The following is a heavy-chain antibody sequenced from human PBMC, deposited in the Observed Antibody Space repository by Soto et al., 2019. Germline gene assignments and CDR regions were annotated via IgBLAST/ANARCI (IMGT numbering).Heavy chain of an antibody. J-gene: IGHJ5*02. V-gene: IGHV4-31*03. CDR3: ARGHWKRGTGFDP. Sequence: QVQLQESGPGLVKPSQTLSRTCTVSGGSISSGGYYWSWIRQHPGKGLEWIGYIYYSGSTYYNPSLKSRVTISVDTSKNQFSLKLSTVTAADTAVYYCARGHWKRGTGFDPWGQGTLVTVSS. D-gene: IGHD1-1*01. CDR2: IYYSGST. CDR1: GGSISSGGYY.